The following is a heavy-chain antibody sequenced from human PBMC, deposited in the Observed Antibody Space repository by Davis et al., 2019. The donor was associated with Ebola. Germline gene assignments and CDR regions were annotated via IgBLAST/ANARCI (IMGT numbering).Heavy chain of an antibody. Sequence: PSETLSLTCTVSGGSVSSGSYYWSWIRQPPGKGLEWIGEINHSGSTNYNPSLKSRVTISVDTSKNQFSLKLSSVTAADTAVYYCARGPYIARALRMHYMDVWGKGTTVTVSS. CDR2: INHSGST. D-gene: IGHD2-8*01. CDR1: GGSVSSGSYY. J-gene: IGHJ6*03. V-gene: IGHV4-39*07. CDR3: ARGPYIARALRMHYMDV.